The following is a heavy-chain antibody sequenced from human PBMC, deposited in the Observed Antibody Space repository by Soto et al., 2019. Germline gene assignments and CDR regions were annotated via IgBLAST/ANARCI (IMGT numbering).Heavy chain of an antibody. J-gene: IGHJ6*02. CDR2: ISAYNDYT. CDR3: AREGYYSGSGSYSPPRYYGMDV. Sequence: QVQLVQSGAEVKKPGSSVKVSCKASGYTFISYGISWVRQAPGQGLEWMGWISAYNDYTNYAQKLQGRVTMTTDTSPRIAYLELRSLRSDDTAVDYCAREGYYSGSGSYSPPRYYGMDVWGQGTTVTVSS. CDR1: GYTFISYG. D-gene: IGHD3-10*01. V-gene: IGHV1-18*01.